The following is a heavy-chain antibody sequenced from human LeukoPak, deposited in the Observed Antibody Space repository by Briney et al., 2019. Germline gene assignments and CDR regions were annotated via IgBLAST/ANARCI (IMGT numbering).Heavy chain of an antibody. J-gene: IGHJ4*02. D-gene: IGHD2-8*01. V-gene: IGHV3-53*01. Sequence: GGSLRLSCAASGFTVSSTYMSWVRQAPGKRLEWVSIIYSAGSTYYADSVKGRFTISRDNSKNTLYLQMNSLRAEDTAVYYCAKGHCTNGICWLDWGQGTLVTVSS. CDR1: GFTVSSTY. CDR2: IYSAGST. CDR3: AKGHCTNGICWLD.